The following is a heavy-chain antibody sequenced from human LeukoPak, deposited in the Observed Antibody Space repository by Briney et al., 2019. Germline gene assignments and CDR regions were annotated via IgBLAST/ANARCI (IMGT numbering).Heavy chain of an antibody. CDR2: ISYSGTT. Sequence: PSATLPLSCTDSGGSTSCYYWSWIRQSAGKRVEWGGYISYSGTTNYNPSLKGRVTISLGTSKNRFSLHLSSVPAADTAVYYCARHGSGTSLALYPWGQGTLVTVSS. J-gene: IGHJ5*02. CDR1: GGSTSCYY. V-gene: IGHV4-59*08. CDR3: ARHGSGTSLALYP. D-gene: IGHD3-10*01.